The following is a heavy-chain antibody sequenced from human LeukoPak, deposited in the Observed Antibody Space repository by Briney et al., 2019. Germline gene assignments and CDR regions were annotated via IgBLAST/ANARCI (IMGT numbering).Heavy chain of an antibody. D-gene: IGHD3-10*01. CDR2: INPNSGGT. V-gene: IGHV1-2*02. J-gene: IGHJ4*02. CDR3: ARDIQAYYGSGSYYYFFDY. Sequence: ASVKVSCKASGYTFTHYYIHWVRQTPGQGLEWMGWINPNSGGTNYAQKFQGRVTMTRDTSISTAYMELSRLKSDDTAVYYCARDIQAYYGSGSYYYFFDYWGQGTLVTVSS. CDR1: GYTFTHYY.